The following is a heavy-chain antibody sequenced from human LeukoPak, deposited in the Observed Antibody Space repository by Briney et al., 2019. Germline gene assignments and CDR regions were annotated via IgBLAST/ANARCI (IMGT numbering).Heavy chain of an antibody. V-gene: IGHV3-21*01. J-gene: IGHJ6*02. CDR3: VRSIVVVPAAIDYYGMDV. CDR1: GFTFSSYS. D-gene: IGHD2-2*01. CDR2: ITSSSSYI. Sequence: GGSLRLSCAASGFTFSSYSMNWVRQAPGKGLEWVSSITSSSSYIYYADSVKGRFTISRDNAKNSLYLQMNSLRAEDSAVYYCVRSIVVVPAAIDYYGMDVWGQGTTVTVSS.